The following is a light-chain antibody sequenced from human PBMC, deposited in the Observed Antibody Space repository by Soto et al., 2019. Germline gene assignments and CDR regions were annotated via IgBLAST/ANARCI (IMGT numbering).Light chain of an antibody. CDR1: SSNIGSNI. J-gene: IGLJ1*01. V-gene: IGLV1-44*01. CDR3: AAWDDSLNGYV. CDR2: TND. Sequence: QLVLSQPPSASGTPGQRVTISCSGSSSNIGSNIVNWYQQVPGTAPKILIYTNDQRPSGVPDRFSGAKSGTSASLAISGLQSDDEADYYCAAWDDSLNGYVFGTGTKLTVL.